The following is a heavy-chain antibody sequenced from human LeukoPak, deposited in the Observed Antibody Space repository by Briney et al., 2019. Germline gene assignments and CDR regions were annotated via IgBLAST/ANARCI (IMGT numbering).Heavy chain of an antibody. J-gene: IGHJ4*02. Sequence: GRSLRLSCAASGFTFSSYAMHWVRQAPGKGLEWVAVISYDGSNKYYADSVKGRFTISRDNSKNTLYLQMNSLRAEDTAVYYCASGNSSRNFDYGAREPWSPSPQ. D-gene: IGHD6-13*01. V-gene: IGHV3-30-3*01. CDR1: GFTFSSYA. CDR3: ASGNSSRNFD. CDR2: ISYDGSNK.